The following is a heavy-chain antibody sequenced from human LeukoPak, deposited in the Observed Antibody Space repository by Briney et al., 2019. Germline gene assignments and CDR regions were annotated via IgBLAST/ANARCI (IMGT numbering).Heavy chain of an antibody. J-gene: IGHJ3*02. CDR1: GYTFTGYY. D-gene: IGHD5-24*01. Sequence: GASVKVSCKASGYTFTGYYMHWVRQAPGQGLEWMGWINSNSGGTNYAQKFQGRVTMTRDTSISTAYMELSRLRSDDTAVYYCAREVEDDAFDIWGQGTMVTVSS. V-gene: IGHV1-2*02. CDR2: INSNSGGT. CDR3: AREVEDDAFDI.